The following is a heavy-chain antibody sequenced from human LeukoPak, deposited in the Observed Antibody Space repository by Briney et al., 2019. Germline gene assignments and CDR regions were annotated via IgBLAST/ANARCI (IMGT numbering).Heavy chain of an antibody. CDR3: AKGSGIAVAGIGGSYFDY. V-gene: IGHV3-23*01. Sequence: GGSLRLSCAASGFTFSSYAMSWVRQAPGKGLEWVSAISGSGGSTYYADSVKGRFTISRDNSKNTLYLQMNSLRAEDTAVYYCAKGSGIAVAGIGGSYFDYRGQGTLVTVSS. D-gene: IGHD6-19*01. J-gene: IGHJ4*02. CDR2: ISGSGGST. CDR1: GFTFSSYA.